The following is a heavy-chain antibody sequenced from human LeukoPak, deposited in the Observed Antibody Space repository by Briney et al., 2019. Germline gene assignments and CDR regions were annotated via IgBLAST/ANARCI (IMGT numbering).Heavy chain of an antibody. J-gene: IGHJ4*02. CDR3: ARVGGWYRGPFDY. CDR2: IYYSGST. V-gene: IGHV4-61*01. D-gene: IGHD6-19*01. Sequence: SETLSLTCTVSGGSVSSGSYYWSWIRQPPGKGLEWIGYIYYSGSTNYNPSLKSRVTISVDTSKNQFSLKLSSVTAADTAVYYCARVGGWYRGPFDYWGQGTLVTVSS. CDR1: GGSVSSGSYY.